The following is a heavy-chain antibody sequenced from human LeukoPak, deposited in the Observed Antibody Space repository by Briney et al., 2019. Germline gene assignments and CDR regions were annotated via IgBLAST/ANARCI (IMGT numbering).Heavy chain of an antibody. V-gene: IGHV3-30*02. D-gene: IGHD3-22*01. CDR3: ARGRVISGSFCY. J-gene: IGHJ4*02. Sequence: GGSLRLSCAASGFTFSSYGMHWVRQAPGKGLEWVAFIRYDGSNKYYADSVKGRFTISRDNSKNTLYLQMNSLRAEDTAVYYCARGRVISGSFCYWGQGTLVTVSS. CDR2: IRYDGSNK. CDR1: GFTFSSYG.